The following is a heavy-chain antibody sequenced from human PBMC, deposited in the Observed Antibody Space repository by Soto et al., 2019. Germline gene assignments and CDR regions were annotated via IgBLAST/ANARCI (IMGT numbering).Heavy chain of an antibody. CDR3: VKDRWIDY. D-gene: IGHD2-15*01. Sequence: ASLRLSCSASGFTFSDYAMHWVRQAPGKGLEYVSSISSDGRPTYYADSVKGRFAISRDNSRDTLYLQMSSLRVEDTAVYYCVKDRWIDYWGQGILVTVSS. CDR1: GFTFSDYA. V-gene: IGHV3-64D*06. J-gene: IGHJ4*02. CDR2: ISSDGRPT.